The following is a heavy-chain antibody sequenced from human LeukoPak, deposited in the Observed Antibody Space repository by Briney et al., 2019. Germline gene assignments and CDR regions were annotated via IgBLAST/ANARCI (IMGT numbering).Heavy chain of an antibody. J-gene: IGHJ5*02. CDR2: ISSSSSYI. D-gene: IGHD2-21*02. V-gene: IGHV3-21*01. Sequence: YAMSWXRXAPGKGLEWVSSISSSSSYIYYADSVKGRFTISRDNAKNSLYLQMNSLRAEDTAVYYCARGDKRTKYNWFDPWGQGTLVTVSS. CDR1: YA. CDR3: ARGDKRTKYNWFDP.